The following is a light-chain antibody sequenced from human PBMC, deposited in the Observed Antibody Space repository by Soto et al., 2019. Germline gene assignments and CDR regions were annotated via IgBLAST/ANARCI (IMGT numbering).Light chain of an antibody. CDR3: QQRSNWPPIS. J-gene: IGKJ3*01. CDR1: QSVSSY. Sequence: EIVLTQSPATLSLSPGERATLSCRASQSVSSYLAWYQQKPGQAPRLLIYGASTRATGIPARFSGSGSGTEFTLTISSLESEDFAVYYGQQRSNWPPISFGGGTKVDIK. CDR2: GAS. V-gene: IGKV3-11*01.